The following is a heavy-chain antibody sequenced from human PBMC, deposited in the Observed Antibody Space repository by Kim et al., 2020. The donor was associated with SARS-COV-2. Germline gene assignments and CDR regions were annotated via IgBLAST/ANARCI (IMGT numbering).Heavy chain of an antibody. CDR1: GGSISSYY. J-gene: IGHJ3*02. CDR3: ARHDLYDYVWGSVLGAFDI. V-gene: IGHV4-59*01. Sequence: SETLSLTCTVSGGSISSYYWSWIRQPPGKGLEWIGYIYYSGSTNYNPSLKSRVTISVDTSKNQFSLKLSSVTAADTAVYYCARHDLYDYVWGSVLGAFDIWGQGTMVTVSS. CDR2: IYYSGST. D-gene: IGHD3-16*01.